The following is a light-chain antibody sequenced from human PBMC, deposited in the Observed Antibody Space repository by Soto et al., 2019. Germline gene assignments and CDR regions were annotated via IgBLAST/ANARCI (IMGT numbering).Light chain of an antibody. J-gene: IGLJ1*01. CDR1: SSDVGSYNL. CDR2: EGS. Sequence: QSVLTQPAGVSGSPGQSITISCTGTSSDVGSYNLVSWYQQHPGKAPKLMIYEGSKRPSGVSNRFSGSKSGNTASLTISGLQAEDEADYYCCSYAGSSTYVFGTGTKVTVL. CDR3: CSYAGSSTYV. V-gene: IGLV2-23*01.